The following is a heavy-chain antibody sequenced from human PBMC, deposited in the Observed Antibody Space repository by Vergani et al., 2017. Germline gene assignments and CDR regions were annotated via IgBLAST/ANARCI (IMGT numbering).Heavy chain of an antibody. CDR3: ARPPLTPVTHTVTTEDY. J-gene: IGHJ4*02. V-gene: IGHV3-21*01. CDR2: ISSSSSYI. Sequence: EVQLVESGGGLVKPGGSLRLSCAASGFTFSSYSMNWVRQAPGKGLEWVSSISSSSSYIYYADSVKGRFTISRDNAKNSLYLQMNSLRAEDTAVYYCARPPLTPVTHTVTTEDYWGQGTLVTVSS. CDR1: GFTFSSYS. D-gene: IGHD4-17*01.